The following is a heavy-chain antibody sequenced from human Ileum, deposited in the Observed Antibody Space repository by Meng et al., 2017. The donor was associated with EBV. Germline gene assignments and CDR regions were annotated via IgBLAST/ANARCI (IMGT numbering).Heavy chain of an antibody. CDR2: MYYSGST. CDR3: ATRVAAVKYYFDY. V-gene: IGHV4-39*07. J-gene: IGHJ4*02. Sequence: LPLQESGPGLVKPSDTLSLTCTVSGGSISNENDYWGWIRQPPGKGLEWIGSMYYSGSTYYNPSLKSRVTMSLDTSKNQFSLQLTSVTAADTALYYCATRVAAVKYYFDYWGQGTLVTVSS. D-gene: IGHD6-19*01. CDR1: GGSISNENDY.